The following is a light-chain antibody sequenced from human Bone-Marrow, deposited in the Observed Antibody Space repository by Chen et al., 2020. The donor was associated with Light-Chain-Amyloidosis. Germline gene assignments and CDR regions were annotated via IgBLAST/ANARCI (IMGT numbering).Light chain of an antibody. CDR3: QSADSSGTYEVI. Sequence: SYELTQPPSVSVYPGQTARLTCSGDDLPTKYAYWYQQKPGQAPVLVIHRDTERPSGSSERFSGSSSGTTATLTISGVQAEDEADYHCQSADSSGTYEVIYGGGTKLTVL. CDR2: RDT. V-gene: IGLV3-25*03. J-gene: IGLJ2*01. CDR1: DLPTKY.